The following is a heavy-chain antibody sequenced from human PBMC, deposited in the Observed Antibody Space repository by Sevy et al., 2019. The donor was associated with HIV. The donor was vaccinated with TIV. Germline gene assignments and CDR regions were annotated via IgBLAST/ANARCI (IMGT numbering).Heavy chain of an antibody. CDR1: GYTLTKLS. J-gene: IGHJ4*02. CDR2: FDPEDGKR. V-gene: IGHV1-24*01. CDR3: ATTKDYYESSGDPFDY. Sequence: ASVKVSCKVSGYTLTKLSMHWVRQVRGKGLEWMGSFDPEDGKRIYAQKFQGRFTMTADTSTDTGYLDLNSLRSEDSAVYFCATTKDYYESSGDPFDYWGQGTLVTVSS. D-gene: IGHD3-22*01.